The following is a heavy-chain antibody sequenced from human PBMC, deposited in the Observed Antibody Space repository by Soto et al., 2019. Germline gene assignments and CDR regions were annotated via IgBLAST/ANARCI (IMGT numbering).Heavy chain of an antibody. Sequence: ASVKVSCKASGYTFTSYGISWVRQAPGQGLEWMGWISAYNGNTNYAQKLQGRVTMTTDTSTSTAYMELSSLRSDDTAVYYCARDRFSGGSRHWPHDAFDISGQGTMVTVSS. CDR1: GYTFTSYG. J-gene: IGHJ3*02. D-gene: IGHD2-15*01. CDR3: ARDRFSGGSRHWPHDAFDI. V-gene: IGHV1-18*01. CDR2: ISAYNGNT.